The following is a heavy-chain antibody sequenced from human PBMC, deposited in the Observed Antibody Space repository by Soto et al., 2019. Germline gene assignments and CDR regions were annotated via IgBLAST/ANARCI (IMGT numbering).Heavy chain of an antibody. CDR2: IYWDDDK. CDR3: AHILVATSHGDYLMYV. Sequence: YGATLVNPTQTLTLTCTFSGFALSTSGVGVGWIRQPPGKALEWLALIYWDDDKRYSPSLKSRLTITKDTSKNQVVLTMTNMDPVDTATYYCAHILVATSHGDYLMYVWGKGTTVTVSS. J-gene: IGHJ6*03. CDR1: GFALSTSGVG. V-gene: IGHV2-5*02. D-gene: IGHD5-12*01.